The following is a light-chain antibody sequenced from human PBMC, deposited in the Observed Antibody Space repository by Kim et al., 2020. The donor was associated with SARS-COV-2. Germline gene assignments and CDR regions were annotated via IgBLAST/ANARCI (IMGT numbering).Light chain of an antibody. CDR2: QDD. V-gene: IGLV3-1*01. CDR3: QSWDSGAGV. J-gene: IGLJ1*01. Sequence: SYELTQPPSLSVSPGQTANIPCSGDRLGDKNAAXYQQKPGQSPVLVIYQDDQRPSGIPERFSGSNSGNTATLTISGTQAMDEADYYCQSWDSGAGVFGPG. CDR1: RLGDKN.